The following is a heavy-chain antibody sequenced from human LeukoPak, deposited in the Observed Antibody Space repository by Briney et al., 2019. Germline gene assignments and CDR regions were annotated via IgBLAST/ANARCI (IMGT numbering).Heavy chain of an antibody. CDR3: ARGPYYYDSSGYFY. CDR1: GGSISSYY. CDR2: IYYSGST. D-gene: IGHD3-22*01. Sequence: SETLSLTCTVSGGSISSYYWSWIRQPQGKGREWIGYIYYSGSTNYNPSLKSRVTISVDTSKNQFSLKLSSVTAADTAVYYCARGPYYYDSSGYFYWGQGTLVTVSS. J-gene: IGHJ4*02. V-gene: IGHV4-59*01.